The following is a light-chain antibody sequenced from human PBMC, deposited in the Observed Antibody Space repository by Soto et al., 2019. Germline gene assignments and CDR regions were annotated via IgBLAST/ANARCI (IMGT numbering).Light chain of an antibody. CDR3: QQRSNWLTWT. V-gene: IGKV3-11*01. CDR2: DAS. CDR1: QSVSSY. Sequence: IVLTHSPGTLSLSPGERATLSCRASQSVSSYLAWYQQKPGQAPRLLIYDASNRATGIPARFSGSGSGTDFTLTISSLEPDDFAVYYCQQRSNWLTWTFGQGTKVDIK. J-gene: IGKJ1*01.